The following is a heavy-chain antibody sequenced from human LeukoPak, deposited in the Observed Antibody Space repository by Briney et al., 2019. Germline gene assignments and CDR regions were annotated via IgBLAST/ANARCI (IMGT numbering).Heavy chain of an antibody. J-gene: IGHJ4*02. CDR1: GFTVSSNY. CDR2: IYSGGST. D-gene: IGHD5-18*01. Sequence: GGSLRLSCAASGFTVSSNYMSWVRQAPGKGLEWVSVIYSGGSTYYADSVKGRFTISRDNSKNTLHLQMNSLRAEDTAVYYCAGTDSGYSYGELNYWGQGTLVTVSS. V-gene: IGHV3-66*02. CDR3: AGTDSGYSYGELNY.